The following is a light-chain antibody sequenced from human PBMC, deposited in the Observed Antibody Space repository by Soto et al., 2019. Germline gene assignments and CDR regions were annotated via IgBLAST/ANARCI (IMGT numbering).Light chain of an antibody. CDR2: EVS. CDR1: GNAGSYHL. V-gene: IGLV2-23*02. CDR3: CSYAGSSTFPYV. Sequence: QSALTQPASVSGSPGQSITISCSGNAGSYHLVSWYQHHPGKAPKLILYEVSKRPSGVSNRFSGFKSGNTASLTISGLQAEDEADYYCCSYAGSSTFPYVFGTGTKVTVL. J-gene: IGLJ1*01.